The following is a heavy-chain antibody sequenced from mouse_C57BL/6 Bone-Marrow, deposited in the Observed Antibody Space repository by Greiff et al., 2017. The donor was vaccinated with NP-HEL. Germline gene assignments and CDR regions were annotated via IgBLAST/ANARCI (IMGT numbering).Heavy chain of an antibody. Sequence: EVKLMESGGDLVKPGGSLKLSCAASGFTFSSYGMSWVRQTPDKRLEWVATISSGGSYTYYPDSVKGRFTISRDNAKNTLYLQMSSLKSEDTAMYYCARPYDYDGAYYFDYWGQGTTLTVSS. D-gene: IGHD2-4*01. CDR2: ISSGGSYT. V-gene: IGHV5-6*01. CDR3: ARPYDYDGAYYFDY. J-gene: IGHJ2*01. CDR1: GFTFSSYG.